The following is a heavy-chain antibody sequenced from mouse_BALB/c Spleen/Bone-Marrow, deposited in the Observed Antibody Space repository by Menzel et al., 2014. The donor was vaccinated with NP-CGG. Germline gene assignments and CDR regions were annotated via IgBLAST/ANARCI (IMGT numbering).Heavy chain of an antibody. CDR2: ILPSTGRT. CDR1: DSEVFPITY. J-gene: IGHJ2*01. Sequence: QVHLQQPGSELRSPGSSVKLSCKDFDSEVFPITYMSWVRQKPGHGFEWIGDILPSTGRTIYGQNFADKATLDADTVSNTAYLELNGLTSEDSAIYYCARLYGNTFDYWGQGTTLTVSS. V-gene: IGHV15-2*02. D-gene: IGHD1-1*01. CDR3: ARLYGNTFDY.